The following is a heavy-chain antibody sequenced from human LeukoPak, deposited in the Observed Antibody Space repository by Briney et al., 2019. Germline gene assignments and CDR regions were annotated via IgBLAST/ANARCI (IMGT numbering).Heavy chain of an antibody. D-gene: IGHD2-15*01. V-gene: IGHV4-59*12. J-gene: IGHJ4*02. CDR3: ARALVVALFDY. CDR1: GGSISSYY. Sequence: SETLSLTCTVSGGSISSYYWSWIRQPPGKGLEWIGYIYYSGSTNYNPSLKSRVTISVDTSKNQFSLKLSSVTAADTAVYYCARALVVALFDYWGQGTLVTVSS. CDR2: IYYSGST.